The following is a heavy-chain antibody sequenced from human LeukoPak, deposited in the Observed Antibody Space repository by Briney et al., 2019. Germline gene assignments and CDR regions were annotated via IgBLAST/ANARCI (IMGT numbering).Heavy chain of an antibody. Sequence: GGSLRLSCSASGFTFNNFAMHWVRQAPGKGLEYVSAITDKGVDTYYANSVKGRFTISRDNAKNSLHLQMNSLRAEDTAVYYCGRSRGAGPGAHFDVWGQGILVTVSS. CDR3: GRSRGAGPGAHFDV. CDR2: ITDKGVDT. J-gene: IGHJ4*02. CDR1: GFTFNNFA. V-gene: IGHV3-64*04. D-gene: IGHD6-19*01.